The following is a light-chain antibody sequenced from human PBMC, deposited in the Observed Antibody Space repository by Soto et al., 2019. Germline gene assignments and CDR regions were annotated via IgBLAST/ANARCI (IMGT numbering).Light chain of an antibody. Sequence: QSALTQVAPVSGSPGQSITVSCFGTRSDIGSYNDVSWYQQYPGKAPKLMIFEVTKRPSGVSNRFSGSKSGSTASLTISGLQAEDEADYYCCSYAGSGTWMFGGGTKVTVL. V-gene: IGLV2-23*02. CDR1: RSDIGSYND. CDR3: CSYAGSGTWM. J-gene: IGLJ3*02. CDR2: EVT.